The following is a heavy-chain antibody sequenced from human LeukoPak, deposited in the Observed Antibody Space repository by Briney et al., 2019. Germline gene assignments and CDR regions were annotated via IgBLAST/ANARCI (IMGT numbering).Heavy chain of an antibody. Sequence: GGSLRLSCAASGFMFSKSWMHWVRQVPGKGLVWVARIYNDGSTTNYADSVKGRFTISRDNAANTLFLQMSSLRAEDTALYYCARTEVGSYGDPFDYWGQGTLVTVSS. CDR1: GFMFSKSW. CDR3: ARTEVGSYGDPFDY. V-gene: IGHV3-74*01. D-gene: IGHD5-18*01. J-gene: IGHJ4*02. CDR2: IYNDGSTT.